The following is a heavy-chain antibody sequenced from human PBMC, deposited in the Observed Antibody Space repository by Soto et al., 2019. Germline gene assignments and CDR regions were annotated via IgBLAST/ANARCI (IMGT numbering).Heavy chain of an antibody. D-gene: IGHD6-13*01. CDR1: GYTLTELS. J-gene: IGHJ4*02. V-gene: IGHV1-24*01. Sequence: GASVKVSCKVSGYTLTELSMHWVRQAPGKGLEWMGGFDPEDGETIYAQKFQGRVTMTEDTSTDTAYMELSSLRSEDTAVYYCATAGEPPQDTGHSSSWYRWGQGTLVTVSS. CDR2: FDPEDGET. CDR3: ATAGEPPQDTGHSSSWYR.